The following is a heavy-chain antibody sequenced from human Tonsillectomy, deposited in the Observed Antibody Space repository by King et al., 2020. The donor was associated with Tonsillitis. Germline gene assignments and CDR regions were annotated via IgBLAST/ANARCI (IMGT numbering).Heavy chain of an antibody. V-gene: IGHV4-4*07. CDR1: GGSISSYY. CDR2: IYTSGST. Sequence: VQLQESGPGLVKPSETLSLTCTVSGGSISSYYWSWIRQPAGKGLEWIGRIYTSGSTNYNPSLKSRVTMSVDTSKNQFSLKLSSVTAADTAVYYCARDHDWNDVVYFDYWGPGTLVTVSS. J-gene: IGHJ4*02. CDR3: ARDHDWNDVVYFDY. D-gene: IGHD1-1*01.